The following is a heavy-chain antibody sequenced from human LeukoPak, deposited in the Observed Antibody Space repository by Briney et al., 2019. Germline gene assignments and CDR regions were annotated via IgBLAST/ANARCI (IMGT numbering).Heavy chain of an antibody. CDR3: ARSAYYYGSGSYYPSWFDP. V-gene: IGHV1-24*01. Sequence: ASVKVSCKVSGYTLTELSMHWVRQAPGKGLEWMGGFDPEDGETIYAQKFQGRVTMTTDTSTSTAYMELRSLRSDDTAVYYCARSAYYYGSGSYYPSWFDPWGQGTLVTVSS. CDR2: FDPEDGET. CDR1: GYTLTELS. J-gene: IGHJ5*02. D-gene: IGHD3-10*01.